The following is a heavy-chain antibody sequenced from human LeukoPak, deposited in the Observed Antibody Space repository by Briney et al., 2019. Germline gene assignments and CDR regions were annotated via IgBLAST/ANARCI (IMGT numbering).Heavy chain of an antibody. Sequence: GASVKVSCKASGYTFTGYYMHWVRQAPGQGLEWMGWINPNSGDTKYAQKFQGRVTMTRDTSISTAYMELSRLRSGDTAVYYCATQRGSYLWGTDFDYWGQGTLVTVSS. CDR1: GYTFTGYY. J-gene: IGHJ4*02. CDR2: INPNSGDT. CDR3: ATQRGSYLWGTDFDY. D-gene: IGHD3-16*01. V-gene: IGHV1-2*02.